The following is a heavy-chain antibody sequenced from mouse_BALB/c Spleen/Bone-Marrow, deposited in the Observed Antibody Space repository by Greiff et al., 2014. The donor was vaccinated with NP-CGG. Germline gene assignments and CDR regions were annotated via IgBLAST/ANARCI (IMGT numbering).Heavy chain of an antibody. Sequence: VQLQQSGAELVKPGASVKLSCKASGYTFTSYWMHWVKQRPGQGLEWIGEINPSNGRTNYNEKFKSKATLTVDKSSSTAYMQLSSLTSEDSAVYYCARYATATYRFAYWGQGTLVTVSA. V-gene: IGHV1S81*02. J-gene: IGHJ3*01. CDR2: INPSNGRT. D-gene: IGHD1-2*01. CDR3: ARYATATYRFAY. CDR1: GYTFTSYW.